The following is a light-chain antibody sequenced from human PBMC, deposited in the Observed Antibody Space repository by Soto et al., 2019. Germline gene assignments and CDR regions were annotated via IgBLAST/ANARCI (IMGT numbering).Light chain of an antibody. Sequence: QSVLTQPPSASGTPGQRVXISCSGSSSNIGSNTVNWYQQLPGTAPKLLIYSNNQRPSGVPDRFSGSKSGTSASLAISGLQSEDEADYYCAAWDDSLXGPVFGGGTKLTVL. V-gene: IGLV1-44*01. CDR1: SSNIGSNT. J-gene: IGLJ2*01. CDR2: SNN. CDR3: AAWDDSLXGPV.